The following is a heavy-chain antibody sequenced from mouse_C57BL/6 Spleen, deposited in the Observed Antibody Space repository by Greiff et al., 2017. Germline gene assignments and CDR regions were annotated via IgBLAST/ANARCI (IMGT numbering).Heavy chain of an antibody. CDR1: GFNFTDDY. Sequence: VQLQQSGAELVRPGASVKLSCTASGFNFTDDYMHWVKQSPEQGLEWIGCIDPDNGDTEYASKFQGKATITADTSSNTAYLQLSSLTSEDTALYYCTTPVRSTWFADWGQGTLVTASA. J-gene: IGHJ3*01. CDR3: TTPVRSTWFAD. V-gene: IGHV14-4*01. CDR2: IDPDNGDT.